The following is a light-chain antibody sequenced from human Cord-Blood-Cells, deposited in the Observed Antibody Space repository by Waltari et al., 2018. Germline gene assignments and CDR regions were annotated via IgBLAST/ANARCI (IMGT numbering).Light chain of an antibody. J-gene: IGLJ2*01. V-gene: IGLV3-19*01. CDR1: SLRSYY. CDR3: NSRDSSGNHLV. Sequence: SSELTQDPAVSVALGQTVRITCQGDSLRSYYASWYQQKPGQAPVLVIYGKHNRPSGIPDRFSGSSSGNTAALTITGAQAVDEADYYCNSRDSSGNHLVFGGGTKLTVL. CDR2: GKH.